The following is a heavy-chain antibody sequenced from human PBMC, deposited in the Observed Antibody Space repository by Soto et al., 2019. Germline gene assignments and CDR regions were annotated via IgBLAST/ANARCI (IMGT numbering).Heavy chain of an antibody. Sequence: QVQVVQSGAEVKKPGSSVKVSCKVSGGIFTNTAISWVRQAPGQGLEWLGGVIPLFDTAYYAQIFRGRLKITGAGATTPAYMELSGLTSADTAVYFCATGGHNDGYNFFHGMDVWGQGTTVNVS. CDR1: GGIFTNTA. CDR2: VIPLFDTA. V-gene: IGHV1-69*01. J-gene: IGHJ6*02. D-gene: IGHD5-18*01. CDR3: ATGGHNDGYNFFHGMDV.